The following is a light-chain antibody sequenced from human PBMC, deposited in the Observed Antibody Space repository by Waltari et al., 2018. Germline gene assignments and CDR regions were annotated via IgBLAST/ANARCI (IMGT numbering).Light chain of an antibody. CDR3: QKYDRLPAT. Sequence: DIVLTQSPGTLSLSPGERGTLSCRASQSVSRFLAWSQQKPGQAPRLLIYGASTRATGIPDRFSGSGSGTDFSLTISRLEPEDFAVYYCQKYDRLPATFGQGTKVEIK. CDR2: GAS. J-gene: IGKJ1*01. CDR1: QSVSRF. V-gene: IGKV3-20*01.